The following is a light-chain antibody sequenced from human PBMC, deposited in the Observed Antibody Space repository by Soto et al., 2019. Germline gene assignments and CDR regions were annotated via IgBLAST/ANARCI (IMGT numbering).Light chain of an antibody. V-gene: IGKV3-11*01. CDR3: QQRSNWPPT. CDR1: QSVSSY. J-gene: IGKJ1*01. CDR2: DAS. Sequence: EIVLTQSPATLSLSPGERATLSCRASQSVSSYLAWYQQKPGQAPRLLIYDASNRATGILARFSGSGSGTDFTLTISRLEPEDFAVYYCQQRSNWPPTFGQGTKVEIK.